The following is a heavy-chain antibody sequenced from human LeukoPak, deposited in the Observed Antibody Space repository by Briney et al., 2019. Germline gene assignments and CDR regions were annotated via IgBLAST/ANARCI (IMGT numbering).Heavy chain of an antibody. CDR3: ARDGLVVVVAATDTYFDY. V-gene: IGHV4-4*02. CDR2: IYHSGST. CDR1: GGSISSSNW. J-gene: IGHJ4*02. Sequence: PSGTLSLTCAVSGGSISSSNWWSWVRQPPGKGLEWIGEIYHSGSTNYNPSLKSRVTISVDTSKNQFSLKLSSVTAADTAVYYCARDGLVVVVAATDTYFDYWGQGTLVTVSS. D-gene: IGHD2-15*01.